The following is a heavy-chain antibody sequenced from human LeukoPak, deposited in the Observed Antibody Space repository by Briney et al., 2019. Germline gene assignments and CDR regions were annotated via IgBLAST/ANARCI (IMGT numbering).Heavy chain of an antibody. CDR3: ARDGLNTMVRGKIHYYYMDV. CDR1: GGSFSDYY. D-gene: IGHD3-10*01. V-gene: IGHV4-34*01. CDR2: INHSGST. J-gene: IGHJ6*03. Sequence: SETLSLTCAVYGGSFSDYYWSWIRQPPGKGLEWIGEINHSGSTNYNPSLKSRVTISVDTSKNQFSLKLSSVTAADTAVYYCARDGLNTMVRGKIHYYYMDVWGKGTTVTISS.